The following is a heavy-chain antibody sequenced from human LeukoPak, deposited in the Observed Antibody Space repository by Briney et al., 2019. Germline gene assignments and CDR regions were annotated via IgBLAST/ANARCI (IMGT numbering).Heavy chain of an antibody. CDR1: GGSISSYY. CDR2: IYYSGST. Sequence: SETLSLTCTVSGGSISSYYWSWIRQPPGKGLGWIGYIYYSGSTNYNPSLKSRVTISVDTSKNQFSLKLSSVTAADTAVYYCARVGERGTHYGDLYYFDYWGQGTLVTVSS. D-gene: IGHD4-17*01. CDR3: ARVGERGTHYGDLYYFDY. V-gene: IGHV4-59*01. J-gene: IGHJ4*02.